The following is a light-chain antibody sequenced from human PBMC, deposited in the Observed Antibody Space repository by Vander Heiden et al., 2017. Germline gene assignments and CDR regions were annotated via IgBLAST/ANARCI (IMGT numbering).Light chain of an antibody. J-gene: IGKJ4*01. V-gene: IGKV1-5*03. CDR3: QQCNSYPRT. Sequence: DIQMTQSPSTLSASVGDRVTITCRASQSISSWLAWYQQKPGKAPKLLMYKASSLESGVPSRFSGSGSGTEFTLTISSLQPDDFATYYCQQCNSYPRTFGGGTKVEIK. CDR2: KAS. CDR1: QSISSW.